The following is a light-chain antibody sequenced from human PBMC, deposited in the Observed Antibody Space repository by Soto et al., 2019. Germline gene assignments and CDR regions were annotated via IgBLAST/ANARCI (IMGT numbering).Light chain of an antibody. CDR2: DAS. J-gene: IGKJ1*01. V-gene: IGKV3-11*01. Sequence: EIVLTQSPATLSLSPGEKAPLSGRASRSVTSNLAWYQQKPAQAPRLLIYDASNRATGIPARFSGSGSGTDFTLTISSLEPEDFAVYYCQQRSNWPRTFGQGTKVEIK. CDR3: QQRSNWPRT. CDR1: RSVTSN.